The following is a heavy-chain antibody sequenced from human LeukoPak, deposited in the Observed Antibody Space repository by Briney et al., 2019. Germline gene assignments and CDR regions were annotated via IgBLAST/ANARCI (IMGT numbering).Heavy chain of an antibody. Sequence: GGSLRLSCAASGFTFSSYAMHWVRQAPDKGLEWVAVISYDGSNKYYADSVKGRFTISRDNSKNTLYLQMNSLRAEDTAVYYCARGAGYYDSSGNDYWGQGTLVTVSS. V-gene: IGHV3-30*04. J-gene: IGHJ4*02. CDR2: ISYDGSNK. D-gene: IGHD3-22*01. CDR3: ARGAGYYDSSGNDY. CDR1: GFTFSSYA.